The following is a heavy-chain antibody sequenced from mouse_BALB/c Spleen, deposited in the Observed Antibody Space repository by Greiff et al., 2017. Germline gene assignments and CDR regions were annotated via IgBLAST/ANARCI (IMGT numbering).Heavy chain of an antibody. V-gene: IGHV1-80*01. Sequence: QVQLQQSGAELVRPGPSVRISCKASGYAFSSYWMNWVKQRLGQGLEWIGQIYPGDGDTNYNGKFKGKATLTADKSSSTAYMQLSSLTSEDSAVYFCARNYYDYAGGFDYWGQGTLDTVS. CDR1: GYAFSSYW. D-gene: IGHD2-4*01. CDR2: IYPGDGDT. CDR3: ARNYYDYAGGFDY. J-gene: IGHJ3*01.